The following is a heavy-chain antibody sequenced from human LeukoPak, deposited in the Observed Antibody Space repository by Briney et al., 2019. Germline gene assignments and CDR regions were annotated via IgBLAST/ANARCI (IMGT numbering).Heavy chain of an antibody. D-gene: IGHD2-2*01. J-gene: IGHJ4*02. Sequence: PGGSLRLSCAASGFTFSSYAMSWVRQAPGKGLEWVSAISGRGGSTYYADSVKGRFTISRDNSKNTLYLQMNSLRAEDTAVYYCAKNQYCSSTSCQYYFDYWGQGTLVTVSS. CDR2: ISGRGGST. CDR1: GFTFSSYA. V-gene: IGHV3-23*01. CDR3: AKNQYCSSTSCQYYFDY.